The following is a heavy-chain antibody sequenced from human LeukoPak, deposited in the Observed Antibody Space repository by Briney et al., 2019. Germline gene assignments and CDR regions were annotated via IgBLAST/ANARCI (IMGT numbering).Heavy chain of an antibody. Sequence: GGSLRLSCAASGFTCSSYSMNWVPQAPGKGLEGVSYISSSRSILAYADSVKGRFTISTDNAKHSMDLQMNSLRDEDTAVYYCAREGLYRGFDRWGQGTLVTVSS. J-gene: IGHJ4*02. CDR2: ISSSRSIL. V-gene: IGHV3-48*02. CDR3: AREGLYRGFDR. CDR1: GFTCSSYS. D-gene: IGHD5-12*01.